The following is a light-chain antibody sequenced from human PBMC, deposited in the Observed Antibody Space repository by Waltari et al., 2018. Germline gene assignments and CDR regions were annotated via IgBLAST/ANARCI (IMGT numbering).Light chain of an antibody. CDR1: DVAYFNL. CDR2: EGN. J-gene: IGLJ3*02. Sequence: QSALTQPASVSGSYGQSITISCGDVAYFNLVSWYQQQPGKAPKVIIYEGNKRPSGLSDRFSGSKSGNTASPTISGLQADDQADYYCCSYAGGTSWVFCGGTKLTVL. V-gene: IGLV2-23*01. CDR3: CSYAGGTSWV.